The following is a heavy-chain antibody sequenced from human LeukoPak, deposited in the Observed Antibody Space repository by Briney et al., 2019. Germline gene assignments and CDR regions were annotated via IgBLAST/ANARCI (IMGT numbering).Heavy chain of an antibody. CDR2: ISSGGIYE. V-gene: IGHV3-30*01. CDR3: ARDSTYYYESGSSGPHFFDT. Sequence: GRSLRRSCAASGFTLSSYAMHWVRQAPGKGLEWVSIISSGGIYEYYADSVKGRFTISRDNSKNTLFLQLNSLRAEDTALYYCARDSTYYYESGSSGPHFFDTWGQGTLVTVSS. CDR1: GFTLSSYA. D-gene: IGHD3-10*01. J-gene: IGHJ4*02.